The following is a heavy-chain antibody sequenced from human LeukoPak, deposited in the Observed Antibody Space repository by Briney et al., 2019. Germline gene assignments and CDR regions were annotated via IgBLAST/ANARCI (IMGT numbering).Heavy chain of an antibody. CDR3: ARDKIVGATHFDY. CDR1: GFPLSDYW. D-gene: IGHD1-26*01. Sequence: GGSLRLSCAASGFPLSDYWMSWVRQAPGKGLEWVANIKQDGGEIYNVDSVKGRFTISRDNAKNSLYLQMNSLTAEDTAVYYCARDKIVGATHFDYWGQGTLVTVSS. CDR2: IKQDGGEI. V-gene: IGHV3-7*01. J-gene: IGHJ4*02.